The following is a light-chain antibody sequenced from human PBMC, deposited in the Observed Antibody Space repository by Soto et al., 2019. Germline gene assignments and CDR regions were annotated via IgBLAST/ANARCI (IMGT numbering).Light chain of an antibody. CDR2: EVS. V-gene: IGLV2-14*01. CDR3: SSCTTTDTLV. Sequence: QSALTQPASVSGSPGQSITISCTGTGSDIGGCDYVSWFQQHPGKAPKLMIFEVSNRPSGVSNRFSGSKSGNTASLTISGLQPEDEAAYYCSSCTTTDTLVFGGGTKLTVL. J-gene: IGLJ2*01. CDR1: GSDIGGCDY.